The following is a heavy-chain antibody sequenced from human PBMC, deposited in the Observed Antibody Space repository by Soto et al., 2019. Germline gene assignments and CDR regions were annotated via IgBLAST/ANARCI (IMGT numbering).Heavy chain of an antibody. J-gene: IGHJ4*02. CDR2: IKSKTDGGTV. Sequence: EEQLVESGGGLVKPGGSLRLSCTASGFTFSNAWMNWLRQAPGKGLEWVGHIKSKTDGGTVDYAAQVKGRFTISRDDSKSILYLQMNSLKTEDTAVYYCTKGDFWSGYYQWGQGTLVTVSS. CDR3: TKGDFWSGYYQ. D-gene: IGHD3-3*01. CDR1: GFTFSNAW. V-gene: IGHV3-15*01.